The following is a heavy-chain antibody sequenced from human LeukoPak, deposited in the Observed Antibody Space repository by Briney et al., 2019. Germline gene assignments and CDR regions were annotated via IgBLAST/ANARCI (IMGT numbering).Heavy chain of an antibody. CDR2: IYYSGST. Sequence: PSETLSLTCTVSGGSISSGGYYWNWIRQHPVKGLEWIGSIYYSGSTHSNPSLKSRLTISIDTSKNQFYLKLNSVTAADTALYYCARVRGINNRFDPWGQGTLVTVSS. D-gene: IGHD3-10*01. V-gene: IGHV4-31*03. CDR3: ARVRGINNRFDP. CDR1: GGSISSGGYY. J-gene: IGHJ5*02.